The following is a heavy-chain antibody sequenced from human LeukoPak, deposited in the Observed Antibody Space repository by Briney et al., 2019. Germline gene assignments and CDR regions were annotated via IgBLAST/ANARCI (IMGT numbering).Heavy chain of an antibody. V-gene: IGHV1-18*01. CDR2: ISAYNGNT. CDR3: ARDSFSYDSSGRDAFDI. Sequence: ASVKVSCKASGYTFTSYGISWVRQAPGQGLEWMGWISAYNGNTNYAQKLQGRVTMTTDTSTSTAYMELRSLRPDDTAVYYCARDSFSYDSSGRDAFDIWGQGTMVTVSS. D-gene: IGHD3-22*01. CDR1: GYTFTSYG. J-gene: IGHJ3*02.